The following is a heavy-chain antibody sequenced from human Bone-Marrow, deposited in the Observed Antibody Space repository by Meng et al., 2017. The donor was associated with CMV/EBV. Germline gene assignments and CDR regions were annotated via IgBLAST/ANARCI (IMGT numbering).Heavy chain of an antibody. Sequence: QVRRQQWGAGLLKPSETLSLPCAVYGGSFSGYYWSWIRQPPGKGLEWIGEINHSGSTNYNPSLKSRVTISVDTSKNQFSLKLSSVTAADTAVYYCARGYCSSTSCLIDYWGQGTLVTVSS. CDR2: INHSGST. V-gene: IGHV4-34*01. CDR3: ARGYCSSTSCLIDY. J-gene: IGHJ4*02. CDR1: GGSFSGYY. D-gene: IGHD2-2*01.